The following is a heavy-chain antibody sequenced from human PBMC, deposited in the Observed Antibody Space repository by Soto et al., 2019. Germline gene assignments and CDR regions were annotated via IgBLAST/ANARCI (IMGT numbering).Heavy chain of an antibody. J-gene: IGHJ4*02. CDR3: SSSYCSGGSCTTPKYDFDY. V-gene: IGHV1-18*01. CDR2: RSAYNGST. Sequence: SVNVSCNEFRFTLTSYGIGWVRQAPGQWLEWMGWRSAYNGSTNKAQKLQGRVTMTTNRSTSTANMELRSMRFDYTAVYYYSSSYCSGGSCTTPKYDFDYWGQGTLVTVSS. CDR1: RFTLTSYG. D-gene: IGHD2-15*01.